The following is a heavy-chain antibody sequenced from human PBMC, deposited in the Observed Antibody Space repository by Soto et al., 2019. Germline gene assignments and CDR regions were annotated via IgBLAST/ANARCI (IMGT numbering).Heavy chain of an antibody. J-gene: IGHJ1*01. CDR2: INPNSGGT. CDR1: GYTFTGYY. CDR3: ARGPRGGVPAANFQH. Sequence: GASVKVSFKASGYTFTGYYMHWLRQAPGQGLEWMGWINPNSGGTNYAQKFQGWVTMTRDTSISTAYMELSRLRSDDTAVYYCARGPRGGVPAANFQHWGQGTLVTVSS. V-gene: IGHV1-2*04. D-gene: IGHD2-2*01.